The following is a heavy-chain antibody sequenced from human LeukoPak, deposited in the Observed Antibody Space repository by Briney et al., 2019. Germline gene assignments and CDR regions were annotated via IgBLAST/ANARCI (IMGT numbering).Heavy chain of an antibody. J-gene: IGHJ5*02. CDR3: ARESLLYSSSWGGWFDP. Sequence: PSETLSLTCTVSGGSISSGDYYWSWIRQPPGKGLEWIGYIYYSGSTYYNPSLKSRVTISVDTSKNQFSLKLSSVTAADTAVYYCARESLLYSSSWGGWFDPWGQGTLVTVSS. D-gene: IGHD6-13*01. V-gene: IGHV4-30-4*01. CDR2: IYYSGST. CDR1: GGSISSGDYY.